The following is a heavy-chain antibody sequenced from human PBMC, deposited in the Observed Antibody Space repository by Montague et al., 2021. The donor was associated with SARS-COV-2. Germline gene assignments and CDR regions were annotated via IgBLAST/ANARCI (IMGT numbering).Heavy chain of an antibody. CDR3: TRLPRGSGNWVYFDY. D-gene: IGHD3-10*01. CDR2: MHDSGTA. V-gene: IGHV4-59*08. Sequence: SETLSLTCTVSDGSIRSYYWNWMRQTPGKGLEWIGYMHDSGTANYNPSLRSRVTLMVDASRNQFSLELSSVTAADTAMYYCTRLPRGSGNWVYFDYWGQGTLVTVSS. CDR1: DGSIRSYY. J-gene: IGHJ4*02.